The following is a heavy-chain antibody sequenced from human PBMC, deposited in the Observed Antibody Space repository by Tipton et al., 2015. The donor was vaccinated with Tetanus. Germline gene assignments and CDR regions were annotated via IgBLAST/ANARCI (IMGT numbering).Heavy chain of an antibody. CDR1: GFPFSNYA. Sequence: GSLRLSCAASGFPFSNYAMSWVRQAPGKGLEWVAGINDSGGNKYFADSLKGRFTISRDNAKNSLYLQMNNLRAEDTAVYFCASGSALDYWGQGTLVTVSS. D-gene: IGHD6-25*01. CDR3: ASGSALDY. CDR2: INDSGGNK. V-gene: IGHV3-23*01. J-gene: IGHJ4*02.